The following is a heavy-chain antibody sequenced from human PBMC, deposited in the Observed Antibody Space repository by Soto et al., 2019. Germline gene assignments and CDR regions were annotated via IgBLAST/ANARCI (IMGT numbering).Heavy chain of an antibody. CDR1: GFTFSSYW. CDR2: INSDGSST. V-gene: IGHV3-74*01. D-gene: IGHD3-22*01. CDR3: ASRDYYDSSGYYYAAFDI. Sequence: GGSLRLSCAASGFTFSSYWMHWVRQAPGKGLVWVSRINSDGSSTSYADSVKGRFTISRDNAKNTLYLQMNSLRAEDTAVYYCASRDYYDSSGYYYAAFDIWGQGTMVTVSS. J-gene: IGHJ3*02.